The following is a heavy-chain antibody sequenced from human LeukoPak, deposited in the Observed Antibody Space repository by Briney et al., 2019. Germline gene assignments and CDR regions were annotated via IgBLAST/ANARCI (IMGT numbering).Heavy chain of an antibody. J-gene: IGHJ4*02. CDR2: IYPGDSDT. D-gene: IGHD3-22*01. V-gene: IGHV5-51*01. CDR3: ARSTSGYSVDY. Sequence: GESLQISCQGSGYTFTNYWINWVRQMPGKGLEWMGIIYPGDSDTRYSPSFQGQVSISADKSISTAYLQWSSLKASDTAMYYCARSTSGYSVDYWGQGTLVTVSS. CDR1: GYTFTNYW.